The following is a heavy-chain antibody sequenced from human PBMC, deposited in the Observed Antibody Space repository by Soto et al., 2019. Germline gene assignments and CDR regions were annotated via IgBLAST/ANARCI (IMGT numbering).Heavy chain of an antibody. V-gene: IGHV4-4*07. CDR2: IYTSGST. Sequence: PSETLSLTCTVSGGSISSYYWSWIRQPAGKGLEWIGRIYTSGSTNYNPSLKSRVTMSVGTSKNQFSLKLSSVTAADTAVYYCARSSSGWYVRAYYYGMDVWGQGTTVTVSS. CDR3: ARSSSGWYVRAYYYGMDV. D-gene: IGHD6-19*01. J-gene: IGHJ6*02. CDR1: GGSISSYY.